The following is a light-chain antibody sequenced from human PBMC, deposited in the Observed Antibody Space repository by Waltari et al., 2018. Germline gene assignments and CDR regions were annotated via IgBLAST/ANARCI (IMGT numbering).Light chain of an antibody. CDR1: NIGSKS. J-gene: IGLJ2*01. CDR3: QVWDSRTDHGI. Sequence: YVLTQPPSVSVAPGQTARITCGGSNIGSKSVHWHQQTPGRAPILVVYDDTARPSGRSGRCSGSNAGNTATLIISGGEAGDEADYECQVWDSRTDHGIFGGGTKLTVL. CDR2: DDT. V-gene: IGLV3-21*02.